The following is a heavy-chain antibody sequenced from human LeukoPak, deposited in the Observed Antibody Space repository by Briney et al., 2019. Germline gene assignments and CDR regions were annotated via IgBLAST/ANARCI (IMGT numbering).Heavy chain of an antibody. J-gene: IGHJ3*02. D-gene: IGHD1-26*01. CDR1: GFTFSSYA. CDR2: ISYDGSNK. Sequence: GRSLRLSCAASGFTFSSYAMHWVRQAPGKGLEWVAVISYDGSNKYYADSVKGRFTISRDNSKNTLYLQMNSLRAEDTAVYYCAKEWELLLVAGFNAFDIWGQGTMVTVSS. CDR3: AKEWELLLVAGFNAFDI. V-gene: IGHV3-30-3*01.